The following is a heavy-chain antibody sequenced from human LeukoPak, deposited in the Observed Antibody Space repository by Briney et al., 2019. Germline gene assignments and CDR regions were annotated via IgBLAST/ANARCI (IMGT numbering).Heavy chain of an antibody. J-gene: IGHJ4*02. CDR3: ARSERGYSSSSRAFDY. CDR1: GGSISSGDYY. V-gene: IGHV4-31*03. D-gene: IGHD6-6*01. Sequence: PSETLSLTCTVSGGSISSGDYYWSWIRQHPGKGLEWIGYIYYSGSTYYNPSLKSRVTISVDTSKNQFSLKLSSVTAADTAVYYCARSERGYSSSSRAFDYWGQGTLVTVSS. CDR2: IYYSGST.